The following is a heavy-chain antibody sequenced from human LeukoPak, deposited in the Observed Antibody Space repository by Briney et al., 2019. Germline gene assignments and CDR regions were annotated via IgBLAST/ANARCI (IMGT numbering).Heavy chain of an antibody. CDR1: GFTFSSYW. Sequence: GGSLRLSCVASGFTFSSYWMTWVRQAPGKGLEWVANIRQDGSDKYYVDSVKGRFSTSRDNAKNSLYLQMNSLRAEDTAVYYCTRDPRRLDYWGQGTLVTVSS. J-gene: IGHJ4*02. V-gene: IGHV3-7*03. CDR2: IRQDGSDK. CDR3: TRDPRRLDY.